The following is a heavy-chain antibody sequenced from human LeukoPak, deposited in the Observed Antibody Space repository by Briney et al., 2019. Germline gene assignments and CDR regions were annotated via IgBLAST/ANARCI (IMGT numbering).Heavy chain of an antibody. J-gene: IGHJ4*02. CDR1: GFTFSSYS. V-gene: IGHV3-21*04. D-gene: IGHD6-25*01. CDR3: AKSKNLGIAAWGGSLDY. CDR2: ISSSSSYI. Sequence: PGGSLRLSCAASGFTFSSYSMNWVRQAPGKGLEWVSSISSSSSYIYYADSVKGRFTISRDNAKNSLYLQMNSLRAEDTALYYCAKSKNLGIAAWGGSLDYWGQGTLVTVSS.